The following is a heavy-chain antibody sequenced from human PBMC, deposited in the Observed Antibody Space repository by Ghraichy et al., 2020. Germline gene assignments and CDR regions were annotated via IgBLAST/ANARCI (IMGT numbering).Heavy chain of an antibody. J-gene: IGHJ6*02. CDR3: ARDNSELVGYYAMDV. Sequence: GGSLRLSCAASGFIFSSYWMHWVRQAPGKGLVWVSRISSDGSSTSYADSVKGRFTISRDNAKNTVYMQMSSLRAEDTAVYYCARDNSELVGYYAMDVWGQGTTVTVSS. CDR1: GFIFSSYW. CDR2: ISSDGSST. D-gene: IGHD3-10*01. V-gene: IGHV3-74*01.